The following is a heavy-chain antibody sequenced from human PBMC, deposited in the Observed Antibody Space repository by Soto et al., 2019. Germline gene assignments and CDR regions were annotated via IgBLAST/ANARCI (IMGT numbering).Heavy chain of an antibody. CDR2: IIPIFGTA. CDR1: GGTFSSYA. Sequence: GASVKVSCKASGGTFSSYAISWVRQAPGQGLEWMGGIIPIFGTANYAQKFQGRVTITADESTSTAYMELSSLRSEDTAVYYCASGGRYPTLPLDYWGQGTLVTVSS. V-gene: IGHV1-69*13. J-gene: IGHJ4*02. CDR3: ASGGRYPTLPLDY. D-gene: IGHD3-16*02.